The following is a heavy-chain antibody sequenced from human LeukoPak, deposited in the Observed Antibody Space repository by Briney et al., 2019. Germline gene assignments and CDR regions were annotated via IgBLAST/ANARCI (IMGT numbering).Heavy chain of an antibody. V-gene: IGHV3-23*01. J-gene: IGHJ3*02. CDR3: AKGHCGGDCYPTDAFDI. CDR1: GFTFSSYS. D-gene: IGHD2-21*02. CDR2: ISGSGGST. Sequence: GGSLRLSCAASGFTFSSYSMNWVRQAPGKGLEWVSAISGSGGSTYYADSVKGRFTISRDNSKNTLYLQMNSLRAEDTAVYYCAKGHCGGDCYPTDAFDIWGQGTMVTVSS.